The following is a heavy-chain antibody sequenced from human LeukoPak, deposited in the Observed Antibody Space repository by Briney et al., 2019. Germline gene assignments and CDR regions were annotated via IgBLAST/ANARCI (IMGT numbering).Heavy chain of an antibody. CDR3: AKPQGGTSGAFDI. Sequence: GRSLRLSCAASGFTFSSHGMHWVRQAPGKGLEWVAVISYDGSNKYYADSVKGRFTISRDNSKNTLYLQMNSLRAEDTAVYYCAKPQGGTSGAFDIWGQGTMVTVSS. D-gene: IGHD4-23*01. V-gene: IGHV3-30*18. CDR2: ISYDGSNK. J-gene: IGHJ3*02. CDR1: GFTFSSHG.